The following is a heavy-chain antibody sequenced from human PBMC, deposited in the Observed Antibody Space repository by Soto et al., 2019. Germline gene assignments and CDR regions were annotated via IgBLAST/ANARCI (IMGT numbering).Heavy chain of an antibody. CDR1: GFTFSSYA. V-gene: IGHV3-30-3*01. Sequence: QGQLVESGGGVVQPGRSLRLSCAASGFTFSSYAMHWVRQAPGKGLEWVAVISYDGSNKYYADSVKGRFTISRDNSKNTLYLQMNSLRAEDTAVYYCAREFVDTAIHPLFDYWGQGTLVTVSS. D-gene: IGHD5-18*01. CDR2: ISYDGSNK. J-gene: IGHJ4*02. CDR3: AREFVDTAIHPLFDY.